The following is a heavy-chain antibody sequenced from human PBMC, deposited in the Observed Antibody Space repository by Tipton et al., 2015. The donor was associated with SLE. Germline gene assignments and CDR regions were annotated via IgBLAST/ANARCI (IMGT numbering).Heavy chain of an antibody. J-gene: IGHJ2*01. CDR3: ARDYCSSTSCQPDWYFDL. V-gene: IGHV3-49*04. D-gene: IGHD2-2*01. Sequence: SLRLSCATSGFTFADYGLSWVRQAPGKGLEWVGFIRSETYGGSSEYAASVKGRFTISRDDSKRIGYLQMNSLKTEDTAVYYCARDYCSSTSCQPDWYFDLWGRGTPVTVSS. CDR1: GFTFADYG. CDR2: IRSETYGGSS.